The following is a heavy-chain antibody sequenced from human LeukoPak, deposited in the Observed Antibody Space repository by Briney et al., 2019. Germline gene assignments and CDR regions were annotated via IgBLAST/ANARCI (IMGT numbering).Heavy chain of an antibody. Sequence: KPSETLSLTCTVSGASVSSGDYYWSWIRQLPGKGLEWIGYIYYSGSTYYNPSLKSRLTISVDTSKNQFSLKLSSVTAADTAVYYCARESGWRYYYYYYGMDVWGQGTTVTVSS. CDR1: GASVSSGDYY. CDR3: ARESGWRYYYYYYGMDV. D-gene: IGHD6-19*01. J-gene: IGHJ6*02. V-gene: IGHV4-31*03. CDR2: IYYSGST.